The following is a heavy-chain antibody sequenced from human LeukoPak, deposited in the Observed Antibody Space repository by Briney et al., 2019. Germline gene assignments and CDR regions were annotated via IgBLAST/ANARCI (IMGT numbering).Heavy chain of an antibody. J-gene: IGHJ3*02. CDR3: ANLYCSSTSCYRAFDI. CDR2: IYSGGST. V-gene: IGHV3-53*01. Sequence: GGSLRPSCAASGFTVSSNYMSWVRQAPGKGLEWVSVIYSGGSTYYADSVKGRLTISRDNSKNTLYLQMNSLRAEDTAVYYCANLYCSSTSCYRAFDIWGQGTMVTVSS. D-gene: IGHD2-2*01. CDR1: GFTVSSNY.